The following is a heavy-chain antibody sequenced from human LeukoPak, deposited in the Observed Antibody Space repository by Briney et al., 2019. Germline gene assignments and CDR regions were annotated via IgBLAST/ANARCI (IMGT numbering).Heavy chain of an antibody. CDR2: IYHSGST. CDR3: ARVQRYSYGYDY. J-gene: IGHJ4*02. CDR1: GGSISSSNW. Sequence: SETLSLTCTVSGGSISSSNWWSWVRQPPGKGLEWIGEIYHSGSTNYNPSLKSRVTISVDKSKNQFSLKLSSVTAADTAVYYCARVQRYSYGYDYWGQGTLVTVSS. D-gene: IGHD5-18*01. V-gene: IGHV4-4*02.